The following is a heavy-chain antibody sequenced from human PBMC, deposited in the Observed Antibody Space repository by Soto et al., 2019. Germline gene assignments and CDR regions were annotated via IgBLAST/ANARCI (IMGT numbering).Heavy chain of an antibody. CDR3: ARETARIQLWLLGAFDI. V-gene: IGHV3-30-3*01. J-gene: IGHJ3*02. CDR2: ISYDGSNK. Sequence: GGSLRLSCAASGFTFSSYAMHWVRQAPGKGLEWVAVISYDGSNKYYAYSVKGRFTISRDNSKNTLYLQMNSLRAEDTAVYYCARETARIQLWLLGAFDIWGQGTMVT. CDR1: GFTFSSYA. D-gene: IGHD5-18*01.